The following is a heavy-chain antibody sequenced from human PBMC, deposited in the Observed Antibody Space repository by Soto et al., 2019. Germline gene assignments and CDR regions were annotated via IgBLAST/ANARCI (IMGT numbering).Heavy chain of an antibody. CDR1: GGSFSGYY. CDR3: ARNRALVKKWLSDRVPFDY. Sequence: PEETLSLTCPVYGGSFSGYYWCWIRQPPGKGLEWIGEINHSGSTNYNPSLKSRVTISVDTSKNQFSLTLSSVTAADTAVYYCARNRALVKKWLSDRVPFDYWGQGTLVTVSS. CDR2: INHSGST. V-gene: IGHV4-34*01. J-gene: IGHJ4*02. D-gene: IGHD3-22*01.